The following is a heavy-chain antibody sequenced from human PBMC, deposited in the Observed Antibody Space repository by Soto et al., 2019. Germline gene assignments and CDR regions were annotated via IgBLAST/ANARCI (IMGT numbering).Heavy chain of an antibody. CDR1: GYTFSSYA. CDR3: ARASGYCYYEDY. J-gene: IGHJ4*02. V-gene: IGHV1-3*01. D-gene: IGHD2-21*01. Sequence: GASVKVSCKASGYTFSSYAMHWVRQAPGQRLEWMGWINAGNGNTKYSQKFQGRVTITRDTSASTAYMELSSLRSEDTAVYYCARASGYCYYEDYWGQRTLVIVSS. CDR2: INAGNGNT.